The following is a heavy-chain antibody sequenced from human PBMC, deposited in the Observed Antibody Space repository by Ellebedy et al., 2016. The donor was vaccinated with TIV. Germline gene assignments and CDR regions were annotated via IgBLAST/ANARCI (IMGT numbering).Heavy chain of an antibody. CDR1: GFTFSSYD. CDR2: IGTAGDT. CDR3: ARATEGLDY. Sequence: GESLKISCAASGFTFSSYDMHWVRQVTGQGLEWVSAIGTAGDTYYPGSVKGRFTISRENAKNSLYLQMNSLSAGDTAVYYCARATEGLDYWGQGTLVTVSS. V-gene: IGHV3-13*01. J-gene: IGHJ4*02. D-gene: IGHD1-14*01.